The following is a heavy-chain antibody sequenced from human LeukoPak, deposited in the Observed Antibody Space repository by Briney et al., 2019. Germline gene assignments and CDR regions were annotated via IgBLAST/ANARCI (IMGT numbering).Heavy chain of an antibody. V-gene: IGHV4-61*02. CDR2: IYTSGST. CDR3: VRGRYSSGWYKDKNWFDP. Sequence: SSETLSLTCTVSGGSISSGSYYWSWIRQPAGKGLEWIGRIYTSGSTNYNPSLKSRATISVDTSKNQFSLKLSSVTAADTAVYYCVRGRYSSGWYKDKNWFDPWGQGTPVTVSS. D-gene: IGHD6-19*01. J-gene: IGHJ5*02. CDR1: GGSISSGSYY.